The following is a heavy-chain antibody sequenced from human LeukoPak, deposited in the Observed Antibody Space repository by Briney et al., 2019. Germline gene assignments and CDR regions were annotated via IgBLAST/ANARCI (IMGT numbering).Heavy chain of an antibody. CDR1: GYTFTGYG. Sequence: ASVKVSCKASGYTFTGYGISWVRQAPGQGLEWMGWISAYNGNTNYAQKLQGRVTMTTDAPTSTAYMELRSLRSDDTAVYYCAREQSSSGWYSPEGTFDYWGQGTLVTVSS. CDR3: AREQSSSGWYSPEGTFDY. D-gene: IGHD6-19*01. V-gene: IGHV1-18*01. CDR2: ISAYNGNT. J-gene: IGHJ4*02.